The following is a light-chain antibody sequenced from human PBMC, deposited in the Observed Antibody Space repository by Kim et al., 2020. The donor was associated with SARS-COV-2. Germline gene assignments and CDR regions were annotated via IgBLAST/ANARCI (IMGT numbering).Light chain of an antibody. CDR1: TGAVTSCHF. CDR2: ATG. CDR3: LLSYSDSRV. J-gene: IGLJ2*01. Sequence: PGGTVTLTCASSTGAVTSCHFPSRIQQKPSQAPRTLIYATGNSHSRTPARFSGSLLGGKAALTLSAAQAEDEADYYCLLSYSDSRVFGGGTQLTVL. V-gene: IGLV7-46*01.